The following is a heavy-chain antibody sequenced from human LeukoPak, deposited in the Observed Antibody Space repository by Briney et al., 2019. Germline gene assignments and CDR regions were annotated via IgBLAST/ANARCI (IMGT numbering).Heavy chain of an antibody. D-gene: IGHD2-2*01. CDR2: ISAYNGNT. Sequence: GASVKVSCKASGCPFTSYGISWVRQAPGQGLEWMGWISAYNGNTNYAQKLQGRVTMTTDTSTSTAYMELRSLRSEDRALYYCARVGYCSSTSCSNWFDPWGQGTLVTVSS. CDR1: GCPFTSYG. CDR3: ARVGYCSSTSCSNWFDP. V-gene: IGHV1-18*01. J-gene: IGHJ5*02.